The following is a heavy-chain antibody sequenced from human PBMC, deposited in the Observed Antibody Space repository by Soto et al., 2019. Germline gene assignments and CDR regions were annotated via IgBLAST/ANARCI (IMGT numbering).Heavy chain of an antibody. D-gene: IGHD6-13*01. CDR2: ISGSGGST. CDR1: GFTFSSYA. V-gene: IGHV3-23*01. CDR3: ARSVAAAGTMWYYYYYMDV. J-gene: IGHJ6*03. Sequence: GGSLRLSCAASGFTFSSYAMSWFRQAPEKGLEWVSAISGSGGSTYYADSVKGRSTISRDNSKNTLYLQMNSLRAEDTAVYYCARSVAAAGTMWYYYYYMDVWGKGTTVTVSS.